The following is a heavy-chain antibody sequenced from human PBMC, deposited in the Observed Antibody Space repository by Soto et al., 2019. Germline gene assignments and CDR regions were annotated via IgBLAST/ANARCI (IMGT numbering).Heavy chain of an antibody. Sequence: QVQLVQSGADVKKPGASVKVSCKASGYTFTSYYVHWVRQAPGQGLEWMGWINPNTGGTNYAQKCQGWVTMTRDTSISTAYMERSRLRSDDTDMYYCARSEAVLRRQNYYYYYCMDVWGQGTTVTVSS. D-gene: IGHD4-17*01. V-gene: IGHV1-2*04. CDR1: GYTFTSYY. CDR2: INPNTGGT. J-gene: IGHJ6*02. CDR3: ARSEAVLRRQNYYYYYCMDV.